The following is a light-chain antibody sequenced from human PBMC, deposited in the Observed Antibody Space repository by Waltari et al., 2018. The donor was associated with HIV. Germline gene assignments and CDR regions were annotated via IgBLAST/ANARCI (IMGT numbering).Light chain of an antibody. J-gene: IGLJ3*02. Sequence: QSLLTQPPSMSAAARQKVTIPCSGSDSTIGHNTVPWYQQVPGAAPRLVIYEDNKRPSGIPDRFSGSKSGTSATLGITGLQTGDESNYFCATWESGLSAVFGGGTKLTVL. CDR2: EDN. CDR3: ATWESGLSAV. V-gene: IGLV1-51*01. CDR1: DSTIGHNT.